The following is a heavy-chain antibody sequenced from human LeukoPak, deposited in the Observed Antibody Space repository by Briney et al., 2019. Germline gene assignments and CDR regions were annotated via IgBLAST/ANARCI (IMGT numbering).Heavy chain of an antibody. CDR2: INPNSGGT. CDR3: ARALELTNDY. CDR1: GYTFTGYY. D-gene: IGHD1-7*01. V-gene: IGHV1-2*02. J-gene: IGHJ4*02. Sequence: ASVKVSCKASGYTFTGYYMHWVRQAPGQGLEWMGWINPNSGGTNYAQKFQGRVNMTRDTSISTAYMELTRLRSDDTAVYYCARALELTNDYWGQGALVIVSS.